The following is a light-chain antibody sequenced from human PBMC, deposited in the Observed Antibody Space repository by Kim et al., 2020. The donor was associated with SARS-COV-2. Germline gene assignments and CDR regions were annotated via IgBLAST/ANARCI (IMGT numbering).Light chain of an antibody. CDR3: QHSGGSAPYT. CDR2: GAS. CDR1: QSVSSSY. Sequence: EIVLTQSPGTLSLSPGERATLSCRASQSVSSSYLAWYQQKPGQPPRLLIYGASSRATDIPDRFIGGGSGTDFTLTISRLEPEDFAVYYCQHSGGSAPYTFGQGTKLES. J-gene: IGKJ2*01. V-gene: IGKV3-20*01.